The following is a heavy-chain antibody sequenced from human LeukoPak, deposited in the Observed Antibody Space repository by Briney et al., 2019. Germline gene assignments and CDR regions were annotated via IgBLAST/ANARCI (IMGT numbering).Heavy chain of an antibody. V-gene: IGHV4-61*02. CDR3: ARHGLSSDY. Sequence: SETLSLTCTVSGASINSGNYDWDWIRQPAGKGLEWVGRIHAIGNTSYNPSLKSRITISLDTSKNQVSLNLTSVTAADTAVYYCARHGLSSDYWGQGTLVTVSS. CDR1: GASINSGNYD. D-gene: IGHD2-8*01. J-gene: IGHJ4*02. CDR2: IHAIGNT.